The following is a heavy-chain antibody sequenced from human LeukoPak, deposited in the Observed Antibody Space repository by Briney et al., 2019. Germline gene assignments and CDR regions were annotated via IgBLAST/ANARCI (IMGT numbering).Heavy chain of an antibody. CDR3: AKEPVVDYYFDY. D-gene: IGHD2-15*01. CDR1: GFTFTNYW. Sequence: GGSLRLSCAGSGFTFTNYWMHWVRQAPGKGLVWVSRINTDGTITTYADSVKGRFTISRDNSKNTLYLQMNSLRAEDTAVYYCAKEPVVDYYFDYWGQGTLVTVSS. J-gene: IGHJ4*02. CDR2: INTDGTIT. V-gene: IGHV3-74*03.